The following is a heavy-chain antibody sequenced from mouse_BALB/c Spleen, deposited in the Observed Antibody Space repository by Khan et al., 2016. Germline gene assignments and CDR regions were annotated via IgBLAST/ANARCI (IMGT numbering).Heavy chain of an antibody. V-gene: IGHV3-8*02. CDR1: GDSITSGY. D-gene: IGHD1-1*01. Sequence: EVQLQESGPSLVKPSQTLSLTCSVTGDSITSGYWNWIRKFQGNKLEYMGYISYSGGTYNNPSLKSRISITRDTSTNQYYLQLNSVTTEDTGTYYCARYDGSSCVRSMDYWGQGLSVTVSS. CDR2: ISYSGGT. CDR3: ARYDGSSCVRSMDY. J-gene: IGHJ4*01.